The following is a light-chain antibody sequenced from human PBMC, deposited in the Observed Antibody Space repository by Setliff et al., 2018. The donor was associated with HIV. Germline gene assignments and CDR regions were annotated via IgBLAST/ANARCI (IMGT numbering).Light chain of an antibody. Sequence: QSVLTQPPSASGTPGQRVTISCSGSSSNIGSNTVNWYQQLPGTAPKLLIYNNNQRPSGVPDRFSDSKSGTSASLAISGLQSEDEADYYCAAWDNSLNGQVFGTGTKGTVL. CDR1: SSNIGSNT. CDR2: NNN. V-gene: IGLV1-44*01. CDR3: AAWDNSLNGQV. J-gene: IGLJ1*01.